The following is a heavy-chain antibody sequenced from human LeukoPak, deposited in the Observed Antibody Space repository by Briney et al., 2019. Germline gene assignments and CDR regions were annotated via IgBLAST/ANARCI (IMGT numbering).Heavy chain of an antibody. V-gene: IGHV1-2*02. J-gene: IGHJ4*02. D-gene: IGHD3-10*01. CDR1: GYTFTGYY. CDR2: INPNSGGT. Sequence: ASVKVSCKASGYTFTGYYMHWVRQAPGQGLEWMGWINPNSGGTNYAQKFQGRVTMTRDTSISTAYMELSRLRSDDTAVYYCARADTSAFYGSGSYWVYWGQGTLVTVSS. CDR3: ARADTSAFYGSGSYWVY.